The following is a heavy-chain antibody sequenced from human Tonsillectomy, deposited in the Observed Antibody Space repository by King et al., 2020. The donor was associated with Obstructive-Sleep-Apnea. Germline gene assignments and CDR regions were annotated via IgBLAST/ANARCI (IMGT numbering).Heavy chain of an antibody. D-gene: IGHD5-12*01. J-gene: IGHJ4*02. CDR2: ISWNRGSI. Sequence: VQLVESGGGLVQPGRSLRLSCAASGFTFDDYAMHWFRQAPGKGLEWVSGISWNRGSIGYADSVKGRFTISRDNAKNSLSLQMNSLRAEDTALYYCAKGYSGYDSYFDYWGQGTLVTVSS. V-gene: IGHV3-9*01. CDR3: AKGYSGYDSYFDY. CDR1: GFTFDDYA.